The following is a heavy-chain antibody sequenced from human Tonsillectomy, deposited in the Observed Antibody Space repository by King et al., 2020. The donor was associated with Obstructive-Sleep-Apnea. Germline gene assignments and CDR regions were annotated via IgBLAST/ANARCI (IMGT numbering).Heavy chain of an antibody. J-gene: IGHJ6*02. V-gene: IGHV4-59*08. D-gene: IGHD2-15*01. CDR1: GGSISSYY. CDR3: SGGRGGSSGSYYGMDV. CDR2: IYYSGST. Sequence: VQLQESGPGLVKPSETLSLTCTVSGGSISSYYWSWIRQPPGKGLEWIGYIYYSGSTNYNPSLKSRFTISLDTSKNQFSLNLSPVTAADTAVYYWSGGRGGSSGSYYGMDVWGQGTTVTVSS.